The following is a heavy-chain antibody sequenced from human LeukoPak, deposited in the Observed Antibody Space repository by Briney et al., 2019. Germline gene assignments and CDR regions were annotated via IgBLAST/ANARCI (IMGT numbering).Heavy chain of an antibody. CDR3: AKDATRINSPLDY. CDR1: GFTFSSYG. CDR2: VSGSGGST. J-gene: IGHJ4*02. D-gene: IGHD2/OR15-2a*01. V-gene: IGHV3-23*01. Sequence: GGSLRLSCAASGFTFSSYGMNWVRQAPGKGLEWVSAVSGSGGSTYYADSVQGRFTISRDNSKNTLYLQMNSLRAEDTAVYYCAKDATRINSPLDYWGQGILVTVSS.